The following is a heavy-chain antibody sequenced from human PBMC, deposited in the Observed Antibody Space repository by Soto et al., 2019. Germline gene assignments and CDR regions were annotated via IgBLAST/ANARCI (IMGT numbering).Heavy chain of an antibody. CDR3: ARALGSYGSNDAFDI. CDR1: GGTFSSYA. Sequence: SVKVSCKASGGTFSSYAISWVRQAPGQGLEWMGGIIPICGGANYAQKFQGRVTITADESTSTAYMELSSLRSEDTAVYYCARALGSYGSNDAFDIWGQGTMVTVSS. D-gene: IGHD5-18*01. CDR2: IIPICGGA. V-gene: IGHV1-69*13. J-gene: IGHJ3*02.